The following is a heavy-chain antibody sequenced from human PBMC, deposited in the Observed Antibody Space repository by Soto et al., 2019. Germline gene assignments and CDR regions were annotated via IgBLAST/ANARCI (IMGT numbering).Heavy chain of an antibody. CDR3: ARFSDHHPEAPFDN. V-gene: IGHV3-48*02. CDR2: IESSSSTI. CDR1: GFNLRYHS. J-gene: IGHJ1*01. Sequence: XGSRRLSCAAAGFNLRYHSMNWVRQAPGKGLEWISFIESSSSTIYYAASVKGRFTISRDNAMNSVYLQMNSLRDEDTAVYYCARFSDHHPEAPFDNWGQGTLVTVSS. D-gene: IGHD1-26*01.